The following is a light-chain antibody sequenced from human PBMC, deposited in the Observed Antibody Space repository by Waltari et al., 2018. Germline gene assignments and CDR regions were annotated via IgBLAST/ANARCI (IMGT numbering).Light chain of an antibody. CDR1: EDIDTY. CDR2: AAS. J-gene: IGKJ1*01. V-gene: IGKV1-39*01. CDR3: QQSYSTPRT. Sequence: DIQLTQSPSSLSASVRDRVIIICRASEDIDTYLNWYQQKPGKAPKLLIYAASSLQRGVPSRFSGGGSGTDFTLTISNLQPEDFATYYCQQSYSTPRTFGQGTKVQI.